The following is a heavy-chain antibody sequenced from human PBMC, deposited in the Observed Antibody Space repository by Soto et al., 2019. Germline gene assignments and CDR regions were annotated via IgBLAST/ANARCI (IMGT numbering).Heavy chain of an antibody. CDR3: ARVGGQWLVPYFDY. Sequence: GGSLRLSCAASGFTFSSYWMHWVRQAPGKGLVWVSRINSDGSSTSYADSVKGRFTISRDNAKNTLYLQMNSLRAEDTAVYYCARVGGQWLVPYFDYWGQGTLVTVSS. D-gene: IGHD6-19*01. J-gene: IGHJ4*02. V-gene: IGHV3-74*01. CDR2: INSDGSST. CDR1: GFTFSSYW.